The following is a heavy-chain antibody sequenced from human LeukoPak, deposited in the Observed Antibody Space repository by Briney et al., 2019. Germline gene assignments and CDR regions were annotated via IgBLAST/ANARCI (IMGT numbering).Heavy chain of an antibody. Sequence: ASVKVSCKASGYTFTSYGISWVRQAPGQGLEWMGWISAYNGNTNYAQKLQGRVTMTTDTCTSTAYMELRSLRSDDTAVYYCARLPHYDILTGYYISGFDYWGQGTLVTVSS. J-gene: IGHJ4*02. CDR3: ARLPHYDILTGYYISGFDY. D-gene: IGHD3-9*01. V-gene: IGHV1-18*04. CDR2: ISAYNGNT. CDR1: GYTFTSYG.